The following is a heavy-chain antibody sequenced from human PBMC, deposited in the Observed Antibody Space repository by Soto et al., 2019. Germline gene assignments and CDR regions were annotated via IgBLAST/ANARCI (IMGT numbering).Heavy chain of an antibody. CDR3: ASYANYDHF. J-gene: IGHJ4*02. D-gene: IGHD4-4*01. CDR1: GCSMSSYY. Sequence: PSETLSLTCNVSGCSMSSYYWSWIRQPPGKGLEWIGYVYYSGSTNYNPSLKSRVTISVDTSKNQFSLKLSSVTAADTAVYYCASYANYDHFWGQGTLVTVSS. V-gene: IGHV4-59*01. CDR2: VYYSGST.